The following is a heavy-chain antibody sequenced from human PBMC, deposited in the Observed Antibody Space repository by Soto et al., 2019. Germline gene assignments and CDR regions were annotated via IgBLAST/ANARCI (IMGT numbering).Heavy chain of an antibody. CDR1: GYTFTGYY. CDR2: INPNSGGT. CDR3: ARDHRYYYGMDV. V-gene: IGHV1-2*04. Sequence: ASVKVSCKASGYTFTGYYMHWVRQAPGQGLEWMGWINPNSGGTNYAQKFQGWVTMTRDTSISTAYMELSRLRSDDTAVYYCARDHRYYYGMDVWGQGTTVTVSS. J-gene: IGHJ6*02.